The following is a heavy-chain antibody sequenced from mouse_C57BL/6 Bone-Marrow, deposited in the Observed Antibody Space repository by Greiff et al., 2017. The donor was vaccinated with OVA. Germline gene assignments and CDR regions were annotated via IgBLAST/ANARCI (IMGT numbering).Heavy chain of an antibody. Sequence: EVQRVESGGGLVQPGGSLKLSCAASGFTFSDYYMYWVRQTPEKRLEWVAYISNGGGSTYYPDTVKGRFTISRDNAKNTLYLQMSRLKSEDTAMYYCARRNYDRYYFDYWGQGTTLTVSS. J-gene: IGHJ2*01. D-gene: IGHD2-4*01. CDR1: GFTFSDYY. CDR3: ARRNYDRYYFDY. V-gene: IGHV5-12*01. CDR2: ISNGGGST.